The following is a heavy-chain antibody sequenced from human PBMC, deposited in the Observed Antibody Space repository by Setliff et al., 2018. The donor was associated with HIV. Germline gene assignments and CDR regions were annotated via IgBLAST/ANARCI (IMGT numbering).Heavy chain of an antibody. CDR1: GSSISSNYY. Sequence: SETLSLTCTVSGSSISSNYYWAWIRQAPGKGLEWIGCIEASANTYYIPSLKSRVTTSEDTSKKQFSLRLTSVTAADTAVYYCARGVRDNSGWSSYYFDYWGQGTLVTVSS. CDR3: ARGVRDNSGWSSYYFDY. CDR2: IEASANT. J-gene: IGHJ4*02. V-gene: IGHV4-38-2*02. D-gene: IGHD6-19*01.